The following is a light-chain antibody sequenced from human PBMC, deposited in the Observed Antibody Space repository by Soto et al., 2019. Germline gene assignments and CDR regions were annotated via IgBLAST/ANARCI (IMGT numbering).Light chain of an antibody. V-gene: IGKV3-20*01. Sequence: EIVLTHSPGTLSLSPGERATLSFSSSQNVDSNYLAWYQQKPGQAPRIIIFGASGRATGIPDRFSGSGSGTDFTLTISRLEPEDFAVYYCQQYGSSPITFGQGTRLEIK. CDR1: QNVDSNY. CDR2: GAS. CDR3: QQYGSSPIT. J-gene: IGKJ5*01.